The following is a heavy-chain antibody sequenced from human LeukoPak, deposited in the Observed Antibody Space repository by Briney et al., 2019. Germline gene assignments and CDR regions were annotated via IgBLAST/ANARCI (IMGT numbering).Heavy chain of an antibody. Sequence: GGSLRLSCAASGFTFSSYSMMWVRQAPGKGLEWVGRIKSKTDGGTTDYAAPVKGRFTISRDDSKNTLYLQMNSLKTEDTAVYYCTPDAEMATDYFDYWGQGTLVTVSS. CDR2: IKSKTDGGTT. V-gene: IGHV3-15*01. CDR1: GFTFSSYS. CDR3: TPDAEMATDYFDY. J-gene: IGHJ4*02. D-gene: IGHD5-24*01.